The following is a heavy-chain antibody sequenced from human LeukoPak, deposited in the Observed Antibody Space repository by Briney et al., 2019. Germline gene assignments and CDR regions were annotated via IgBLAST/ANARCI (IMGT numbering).Heavy chain of an antibody. CDR1: GYTFTGYY. CDR3: LFYGSGGSATDY. CDR2: INPNSGGT. J-gene: IGHJ4*02. V-gene: IGHV1-2*06. Sequence: ASVKVSCKASGYTFTGYYMHWVRQAPGQGLEWMGRINPNSGGTNYAQKFQGRVTMTRDTSISTAYMELSRLRSDDTAVYYCLFYGSGGSATDYWGQGTLVTVSS. D-gene: IGHD2-15*01.